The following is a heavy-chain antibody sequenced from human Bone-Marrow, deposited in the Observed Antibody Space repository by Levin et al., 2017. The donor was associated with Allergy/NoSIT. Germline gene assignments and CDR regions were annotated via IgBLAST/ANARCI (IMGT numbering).Heavy chain of an antibody. CDR2: ISYSGST. Sequence: PSETLSLTCTVSGGSISSAGYHWTWIRQYPGKGLEWIGYISYSGSTYFNPSLKSRLTMSFDTSEQHFSLNLTSVSAADTAIYYCARLDGYSVDYWGQGALVTVSS. J-gene: IGHJ4*02. V-gene: IGHV4-31*03. CDR3: ARLDGYSVDY. D-gene: IGHD4-17*01. CDR1: GGSISSAGYH.